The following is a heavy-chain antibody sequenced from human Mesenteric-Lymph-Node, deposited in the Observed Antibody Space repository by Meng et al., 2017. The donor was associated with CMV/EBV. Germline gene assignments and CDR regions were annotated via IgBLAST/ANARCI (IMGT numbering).Heavy chain of an antibody. D-gene: IGHD5-12*01. Sequence: GESLKISCAASGFSFSTYVMHWVRQVPGKGLEWVALISYDGSDKYYADSVKGRFTISRDNSENTLYLHINTLRAEDTAVYYCARAPGGGYSYFDYWGQGTLVTVSS. CDR3: ARAPGGGYSYFDY. CDR1: GFSFSTYV. CDR2: ISYDGSDK. V-gene: IGHV3-30*04. J-gene: IGHJ4*02.